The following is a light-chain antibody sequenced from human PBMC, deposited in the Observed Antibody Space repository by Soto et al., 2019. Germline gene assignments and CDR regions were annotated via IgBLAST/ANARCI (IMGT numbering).Light chain of an antibody. CDR2: DAS. J-gene: IGKJ1*01. V-gene: IGKV1-5*01. CDR3: QQYNSYQWP. Sequence: DIQMTQSPSTLSASVGDRVTITCRASQSISSWLAWYQQKPGKAPKLLIYDASSLESGGPARFSGRGSGTEFTLAISSLQPDDFATYYCQQYNSYQWPFGQGTKVVIK. CDR1: QSISSW.